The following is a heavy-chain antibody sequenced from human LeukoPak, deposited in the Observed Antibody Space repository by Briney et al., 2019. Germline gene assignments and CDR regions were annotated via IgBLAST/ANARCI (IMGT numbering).Heavy chain of an antibody. Sequence: PSETLSLTCTVSGGSISSYYWSWIRQPPGKGLEWIGYIYTSGSTNYNPSLKSRVTISVDTSKNQFTLKLSSVTAADTAVYYCASAGGSSWNPYYHYYYMDVWGKGTTVTVSS. CDR2: IYTSGST. D-gene: IGHD6-13*01. CDR3: ASAGGSSWNPYYHYYYMDV. V-gene: IGHV4-4*09. J-gene: IGHJ6*03. CDR1: GGSISSYY.